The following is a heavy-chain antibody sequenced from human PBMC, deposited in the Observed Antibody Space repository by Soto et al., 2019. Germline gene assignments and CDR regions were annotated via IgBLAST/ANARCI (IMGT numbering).Heavy chain of an antibody. CDR2: ISYDGSNK. V-gene: IGHV3-30*18. Sequence: QVQLVESGGGVVQPGRSLRLSCAASGFTFSSYGMHWVRQAPGKGLEWVAVISYDGSNKYYADSVKGRFTISRDNSKNTLYQQMNSLRAEDTAVYYCAKDYYCSGGSCGLDYWGQGTLVTVSS. D-gene: IGHD2-15*01. CDR1: GFTFSSYG. J-gene: IGHJ4*02. CDR3: AKDYYCSGGSCGLDY.